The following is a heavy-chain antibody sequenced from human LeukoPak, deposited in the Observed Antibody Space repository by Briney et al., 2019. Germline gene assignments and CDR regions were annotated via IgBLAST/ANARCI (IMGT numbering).Heavy chain of an antibody. CDR3: ARDRSDSGGYCWFDP. V-gene: IGHV4-4*07. CDR1: GGSISSYY. J-gene: IGHJ5*02. CDR2: IYTSGST. Sequence: PSETLSLTCTVSGGSISSYYWSWIRQPAGKGLEWIGRIYTSGSTNYNPSLKSRVTMSVDTSKNQFSLKLSSVTAADTAVYYCARDRSDSGGYCWFDPWGQGTLVTVSS. D-gene: IGHD3-22*01.